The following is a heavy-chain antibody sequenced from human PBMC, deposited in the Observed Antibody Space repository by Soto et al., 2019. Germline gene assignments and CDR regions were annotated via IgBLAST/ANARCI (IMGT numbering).Heavy chain of an antibody. D-gene: IGHD5-12*01. Sequence: ASVKVSCKASGYTFTSYGISWVRQAPGQGLEWMGWISAYNGNTNYAQKLQGRVTMTTDTSTSTAYMELRSLRSDDTAVYYCARAGDIVATISLRYYYYMDVWGKGTTVTVSS. CDR2: ISAYNGNT. V-gene: IGHV1-18*01. J-gene: IGHJ6*03. CDR3: ARAGDIVATISLRYYYYMDV. CDR1: GYTFTSYG.